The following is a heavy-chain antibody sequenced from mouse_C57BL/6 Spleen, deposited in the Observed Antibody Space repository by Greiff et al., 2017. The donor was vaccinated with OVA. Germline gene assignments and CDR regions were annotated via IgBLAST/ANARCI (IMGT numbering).Heavy chain of an antibody. CDR1: GYTFTSYW. V-gene: IGHV1-61*01. J-gene: IGHJ4*01. Sequence: QVQLQQPGAELVRPGSSVKLSCKASGYTFTSYWMDWVKQRPGQGLEWIGNIYPSDSETHYNQKFKDKATLTVDKSSSTAYIQLSSLTSEDAAVYYGARRPPHYAMDYWGQGTSVTVSA. CDR3: ARRPPHYAMDY. CDR2: IYPSDSET.